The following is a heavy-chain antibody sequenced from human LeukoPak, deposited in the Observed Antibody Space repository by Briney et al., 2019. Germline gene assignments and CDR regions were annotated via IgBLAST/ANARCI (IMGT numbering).Heavy chain of an antibody. Sequence: SETLSLTCTVSGGSISSGDYYWSWIRQPPEKGLEWVAYMYYSGSAYYNPSLKSRATISVDTSKNQVSLKLTSVTAADTAVYFCARPYYYDSRIDPWGRGTLVTVSS. V-gene: IGHV4-30-4*01. CDR1: GGSISSGDYY. J-gene: IGHJ5*02. CDR2: MYYSGSA. D-gene: IGHD3-22*01. CDR3: ARPYYYDSRIDP.